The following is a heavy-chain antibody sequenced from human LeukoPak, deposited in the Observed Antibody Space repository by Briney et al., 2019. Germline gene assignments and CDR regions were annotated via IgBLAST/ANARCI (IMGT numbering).Heavy chain of an antibody. CDR2: INRDGSST. V-gene: IGHV3-74*01. Sequence: GGSLRLSCAASGIIFSNYWMHWVRQAPGKGLVWVSLINRDGSSTSYADSVNGRFTISRDNAKNALYLQMNSLRAEDTAVYYCARGGGYSYGSFDYWGQGTLVTVSS. J-gene: IGHJ4*02. CDR1: GIIFSNYW. CDR3: ARGGGYSYGSFDY. D-gene: IGHD5-18*01.